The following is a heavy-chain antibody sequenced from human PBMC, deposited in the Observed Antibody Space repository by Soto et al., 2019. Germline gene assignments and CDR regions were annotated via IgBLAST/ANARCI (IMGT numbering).Heavy chain of an antibody. CDR2: ISYDGSNK. J-gene: IGHJ6*02. D-gene: IGHD4-17*01. CDR3: ARDPHENYGDSQKYYYYYYGMDV. Sequence: GGSLRLSCAASGFTFSSYAMHWVRQAPGKGLEWVAVISYDGSNKYYADSVKGRFTISRDNSKNTLYLQMNSLRAEDTAVYYCARDPHENYGDSQKYYYYYYGMDVWGQGTTVTVSS. V-gene: IGHV3-30-3*01. CDR1: GFTFSSYA.